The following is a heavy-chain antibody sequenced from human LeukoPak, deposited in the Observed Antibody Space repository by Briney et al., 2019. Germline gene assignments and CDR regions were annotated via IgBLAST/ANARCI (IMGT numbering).Heavy chain of an antibody. CDR3: ARHRMYYYDSSGRGVADAFDI. Sequence: SETLSLTCTVSGGSISSSSYYWGWIRQPPGKGLEWIGSIYYSGSTYYNPSLKSRVTISVDTSKNQFSLKLSSVTAADTAVYYCARHRMYYYDSSGRGVADAFDIWGQGTMVAVSS. J-gene: IGHJ3*02. CDR1: GGSISSSSYY. D-gene: IGHD3-22*01. CDR2: IYYSGST. V-gene: IGHV4-39*01.